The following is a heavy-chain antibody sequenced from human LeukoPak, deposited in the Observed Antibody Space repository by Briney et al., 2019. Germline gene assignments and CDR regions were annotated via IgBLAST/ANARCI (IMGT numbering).Heavy chain of an antibody. CDR3: ARALGGPPGDS. D-gene: IGHD3-10*01. CDR1: GYTFVNYG. J-gene: IGHJ4*02. CDR2: ISSYNGNT. V-gene: IGHV1-18*01. Sequence: GASVKVSCKTSGYTFVNYGVSWVRQAPGQGLEWMGYISSYNGNTDYAQKFQGRVTMSTETSTSTVYMELRSLRSADTAVYYCARALGGPPGDSWGQGTLVTVSS.